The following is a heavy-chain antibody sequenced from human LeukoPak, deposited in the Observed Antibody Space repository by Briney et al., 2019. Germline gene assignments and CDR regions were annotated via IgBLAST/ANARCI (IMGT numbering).Heavy chain of an antibody. V-gene: IGHV4-39*07. CDR1: GGSISSSSYY. D-gene: IGHD3-16*01. Sequence: SETLSLTCTVSGGSISSSSYYWGWIRQPPGKGLEWIGSIYYSGGTYYNPSLKSRVTISVDTSKNQFSLKLSSVTAADTAVYYCARVEGGGYYYYMDVWGKGTTVTVSS. J-gene: IGHJ6*03. CDR2: IYYSGGT. CDR3: ARVEGGGYYYYMDV.